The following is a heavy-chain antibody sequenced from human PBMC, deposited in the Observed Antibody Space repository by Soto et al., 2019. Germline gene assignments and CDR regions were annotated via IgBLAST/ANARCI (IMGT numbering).Heavy chain of an antibody. D-gene: IGHD3-22*01. CDR2: IAYDGSRQ. CDR1: GFTFSGHG. Sequence: GGSLRLSCAASGFTFSGHGMHWVRQAPGKGLEWVAVIAYDGSRQYYGDSVKGRFTISRDNSKNTLDLQMNSLRGEDTAVYYCARWTSYNDDKSGYLDYWGQGTPVTV. CDR3: ARWTSYNDDKSGYLDY. V-gene: IGHV3-33*05. J-gene: IGHJ4*02.